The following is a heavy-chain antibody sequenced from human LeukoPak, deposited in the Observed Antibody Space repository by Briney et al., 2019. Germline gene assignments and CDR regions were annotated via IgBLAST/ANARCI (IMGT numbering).Heavy chain of an antibody. CDR2: IYSGGST. D-gene: IGHD2-21*02. J-gene: IGHJ5*02. Sequence: GGSLRLSCAASPSTVSSNYMSWVRQAPGKGLEWVSVIYSGGSTYYADSVKGRFTISRDNSKNTLYLQMNSLRAEDTAVYYCARDYCGGDCYNWFDPWGQGTLVTVSS. CDR1: PSTVSSNY. V-gene: IGHV3-66*01. CDR3: ARDYCGGDCYNWFDP.